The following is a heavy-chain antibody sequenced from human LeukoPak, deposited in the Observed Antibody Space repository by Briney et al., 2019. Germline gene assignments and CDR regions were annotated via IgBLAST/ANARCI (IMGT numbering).Heavy chain of an antibody. J-gene: IGHJ4*02. CDR1: GGFISSYY. CDR2: IYYSGST. V-gene: IGHV4-59*01. Sequence: SETLSLTCTVSGGFISSYYWSWIRQPPGKGLEWIGYIYYSGSTNYNPSLKSRVSISVDTSKNQFSLKLSSVTAADAAVYYCARALTGYYYLDYWGQGTLVTVSS. D-gene: IGHD3-9*01. CDR3: ARALTGYYYLDY.